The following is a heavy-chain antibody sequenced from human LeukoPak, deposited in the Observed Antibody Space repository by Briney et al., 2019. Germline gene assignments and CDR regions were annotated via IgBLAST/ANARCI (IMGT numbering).Heavy chain of an antibody. V-gene: IGHV3-53*01. D-gene: IGHD1-14*01. CDR2: IYSGGST. CDR1: GFTVSSNY. CDR3: VRGGPRISYYGMDV. J-gene: IGHJ6*04. Sequence: GGSLRLSCAASGFTVSSNYMSWVRQAPGKGLEWVSVIYSGGSTYYADSVKGRFTISRDNSKNTLYLQMNSLRAEDTAVYYCVRGGPRISYYGMDVWGKGTTVTVSS.